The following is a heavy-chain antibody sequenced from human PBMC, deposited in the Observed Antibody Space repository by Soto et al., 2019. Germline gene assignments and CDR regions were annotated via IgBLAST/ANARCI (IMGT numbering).Heavy chain of an antibody. D-gene: IGHD2-15*01. V-gene: IGHV5-51*01. Sequence: GESLKISCKGSGYTFTTYWIGWVRQMPGKGLEWMGIIYPGNSDTRYSPSFQGQVTISVDRSINTAYLQWSSLKASDTAMYYCVRKMPTVISGGLYYGVDAWGQGTTVTVSS. CDR2: IYPGNSDT. CDR3: VRKMPTVISGGLYYGVDA. CDR1: GYTFTTYW. J-gene: IGHJ6*02.